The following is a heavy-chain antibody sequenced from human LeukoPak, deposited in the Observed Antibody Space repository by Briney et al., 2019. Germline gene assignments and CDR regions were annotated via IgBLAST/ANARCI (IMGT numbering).Heavy chain of an antibody. CDR2: ISYDGVNQ. J-gene: IGHJ4*02. CDR3: ARAAPSIIAVAEIPDY. CDR1: RFTFSNYA. Sequence: PGGSPRLSCAASRFTFSNYAMHWVRQAPGKGLEWVAVISYDGVNQYYADSVKGRFTISRDNSKNTLYLQMNSLRAEDTALYYCARAAPSIIAVAEIPDYWGQGTLVAVSS. V-gene: IGHV3-30*04. D-gene: IGHD6-19*01.